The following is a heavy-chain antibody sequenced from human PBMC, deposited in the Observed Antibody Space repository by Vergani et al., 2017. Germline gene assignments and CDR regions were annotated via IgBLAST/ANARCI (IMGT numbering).Heavy chain of an antibody. CDR1: GGSISSYY. J-gene: IGHJ4*02. CDR3: ARVEWELPSNFDY. D-gene: IGHD1-26*01. Sequence: QVQLQESGPGLVKPSETLSLTCTVSGGSISSYYWSWIRQPPGKGLEWIGYIYYSGSTYYNPSLKSRVTISVDTSKNQFSLKLSSVTAADTAVYYCARVEWELPSNFDYWGQGTLVTVSS. CDR2: IYYSGST. V-gene: IGHV4-59*08.